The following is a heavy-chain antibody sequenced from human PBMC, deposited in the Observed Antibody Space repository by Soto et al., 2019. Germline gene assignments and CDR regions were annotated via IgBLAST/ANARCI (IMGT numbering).Heavy chain of an antibody. D-gene: IGHD5-12*01. CDR3: VRGGRAAYYMDV. CDR2: VNSDGIIT. V-gene: IGHV3-74*01. CDR1: GFIFPNYW. J-gene: IGHJ6*03. Sequence: EEQLVESGGGLVEPGGSLRLSCAASGFIFPNYWMHWVRQAPGKGLVWVSRVNSDGIITNYVDLAKGRLTISRDNAENTIYLQMNSLRAEDTAVYYCVRGGRAAYYMDVWGKGTTVTVSS.